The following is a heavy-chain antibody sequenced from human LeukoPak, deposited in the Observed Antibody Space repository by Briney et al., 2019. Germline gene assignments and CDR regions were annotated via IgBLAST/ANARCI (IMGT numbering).Heavy chain of an antibody. D-gene: IGHD1-7*01. J-gene: IGHJ4*02. V-gene: IGHV1-2*02. CDR2: INPNSGGT. CDR3: VRDYWIYGGYFDY. Sequence: ASVKVSCKASGNTFGGNYMHWVRQAPGQGLEWMGLINPNSGGTKYAQKFQGRVTMTRDKSISTAYMELSRLRSDDTAVYYCVRDYWIYGGYFDYWGQGTLVTISS. CDR1: GNTFGGNY.